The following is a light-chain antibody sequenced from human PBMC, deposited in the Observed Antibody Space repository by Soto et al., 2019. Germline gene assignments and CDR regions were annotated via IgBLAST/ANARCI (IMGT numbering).Light chain of an antibody. J-gene: IGLJ2*01. Sequence: QSALTQPPSASGSPGQSVTISCTGTSGDVGGYNFVSWYQQHPGKAPKLMIYEVNKRPSGVPDRFSGSKSGNTASLTVSGLQAEDEADYYCSSYAGSNNLVFGGGTKLTVL. CDR1: SGDVGGYNF. CDR3: SSYAGSNNLV. CDR2: EVN. V-gene: IGLV2-8*01.